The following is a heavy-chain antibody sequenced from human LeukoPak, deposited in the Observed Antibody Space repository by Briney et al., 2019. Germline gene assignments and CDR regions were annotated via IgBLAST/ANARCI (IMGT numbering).Heavy chain of an antibody. V-gene: IGHV1-46*01. D-gene: IGHD3-10*01. CDR2: INPSGGST. CDR1: GYTFTSYY. J-gene: IGHJ4*02. Sequence: ASVKVSCKASGYTFTSYYLHWVRQAPGQGLEWMGIINPSGGSTSYAQKFQGRVTITADESTSTAYMELSSLRSEDTAVYYCARDYGSGSYSFDYWGQGTLVTVSS. CDR3: ARDYGSGSYSFDY.